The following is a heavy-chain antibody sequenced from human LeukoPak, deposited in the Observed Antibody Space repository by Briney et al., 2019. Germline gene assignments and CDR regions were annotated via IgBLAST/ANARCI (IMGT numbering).Heavy chain of an antibody. CDR3: AREAARGSYLTG. D-gene: IGHD2-8*02. V-gene: IGHV3-21*01. CDR2: ISSSSGYI. J-gene: IGHJ4*02. Sequence: GGSLRLSCAASGFTFSSYSMNWVRQAPGKGLEWVSSISSSSGYIYYADSVKGRFTISRDNAKNSLYLQMNSLRAEDTAVYYCAREAARGSYLTGWGQGTLVTVSS. CDR1: GFTFSSYS.